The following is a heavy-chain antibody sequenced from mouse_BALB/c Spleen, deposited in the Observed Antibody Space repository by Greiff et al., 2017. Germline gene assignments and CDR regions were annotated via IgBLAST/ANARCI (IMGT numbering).Heavy chain of an antibody. Sequence: EVQLVESGGGLVQPGGSLKLSCAASGFTFSSYGMSWVRQTPDKRLELVATINSNGGSTYYPDSVKGRFTISRDNAKNTLYLQMSSLKSEDTAMYYCARAPGSSYYAMDYWGQGTSVTVSS. J-gene: IGHJ4*01. V-gene: IGHV5-6-3*01. CDR3: ARAPGSSYYAMDY. CDR1: GFTFSSYG. D-gene: IGHD1-1*01. CDR2: INSNGGST.